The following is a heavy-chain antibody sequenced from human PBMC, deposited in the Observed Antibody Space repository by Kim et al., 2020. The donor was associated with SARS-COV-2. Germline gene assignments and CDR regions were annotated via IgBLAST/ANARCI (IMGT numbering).Heavy chain of an antibody. CDR1: GFTFSTYS. CDR2: ISSGSIYI. D-gene: IGHD5-12*01. CDR3: ARAVEMATSPGY. V-gene: IGHV3-21*01. Sequence: GGSLRLSCAASGFTFSTYSMNWVRQAPGKGLEWVSSISSGSIYIYYADSVKGRFTISRDDAKNSLYLQMNSLRAEDTAVYYWARAVEMATSPGYWGQGTLVTVSS. J-gene: IGHJ4*02.